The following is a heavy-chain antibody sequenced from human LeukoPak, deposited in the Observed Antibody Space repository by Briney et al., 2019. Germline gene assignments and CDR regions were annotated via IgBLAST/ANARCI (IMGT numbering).Heavy chain of an antibody. CDR3: AREGAATLFDAFDI. D-gene: IGHD2-15*01. CDR2: ISSSGSTI. J-gene: IGHJ3*02. V-gene: IGHV3-48*04. Sequence: PGGSLRLSCAASGFTFSSYGMSWVRQAPGKGLEWVSYISSSGSTIYYADSVKGRFTISRDNAKNSLYLQMNSLRAEDTAVYYCAREGAATLFDAFDIWGQGTMVTVSS. CDR1: GFTFSSYG.